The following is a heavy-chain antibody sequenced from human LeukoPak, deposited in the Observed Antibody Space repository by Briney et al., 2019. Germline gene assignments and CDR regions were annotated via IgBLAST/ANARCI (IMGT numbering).Heavy chain of an antibody. V-gene: IGHV3-48*02. CDR2: ISSSSSTI. D-gene: IGHD4-23*01. Sequence: GGSLRLSCAASRFTFSSYSMNWVRQAPGKGLEWVSYISSSSSTIYYADSVKGRFTISRDNAKNSLYLQMNSLRDEDTAVYYCARTRTTVAPYFDYWGQGTLVTVSS. CDR3: ARTRTTVAPYFDY. J-gene: IGHJ4*02. CDR1: RFTFSSYS.